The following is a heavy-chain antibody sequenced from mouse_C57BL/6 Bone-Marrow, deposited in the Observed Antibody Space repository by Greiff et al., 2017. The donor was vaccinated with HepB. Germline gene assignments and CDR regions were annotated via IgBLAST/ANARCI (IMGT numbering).Heavy chain of an antibody. Sequence: QVQLQQPGTELVKPGASVKLSCKASGYTFTSYWIHWVKQRPGQGLEWIGNINPRNGGTDYSEKFKSKATLTVDKSSSTAYMQLSSLSSEESAAYYCARGWLPYAMDYWGQGPSVTVSA. J-gene: IGHJ4*01. CDR1: GYTFTSYW. CDR2: INPRNGGT. CDR3: ARGWLPYAMDY. D-gene: IGHD2-3*01. V-gene: IGHV1-53*01.